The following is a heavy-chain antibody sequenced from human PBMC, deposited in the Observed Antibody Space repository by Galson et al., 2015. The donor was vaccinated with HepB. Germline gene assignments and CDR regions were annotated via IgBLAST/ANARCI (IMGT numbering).Heavy chain of an antibody. CDR2: IYYSGST. D-gene: IGHD6-13*01. CDR3: ARQAWYSHPDFDY. Sequence: SYYWGWIRQPPGKGLEWIGSIYYSGSTYYNPSLKSRVTISVDTSKNQFSLKLSSVTAADTAVYYCARQAWYSHPDFDYWGQGTLVTVSS. V-gene: IGHV4-39*01. J-gene: IGHJ4*02. CDR1: SYY.